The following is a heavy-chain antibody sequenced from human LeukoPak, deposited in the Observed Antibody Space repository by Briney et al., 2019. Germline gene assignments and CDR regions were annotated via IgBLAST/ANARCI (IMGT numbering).Heavy chain of an antibody. V-gene: IGHV3-11*04. J-gene: IGHJ4*02. CDR3: ARVKAFGSARLDY. Sequence: GGSLRLSCAASGFTLSDYYMSWIRQAPGKGLEWVSYISSSGSTIFYADSVKGRFTVPRNNAKNSLYLQMNSLRAEDTAVYYCARVKAFGSARLDYWGQGTLVTVSS. CDR2: ISSSGSTI. D-gene: IGHD6-6*01. CDR1: GFTLSDYY.